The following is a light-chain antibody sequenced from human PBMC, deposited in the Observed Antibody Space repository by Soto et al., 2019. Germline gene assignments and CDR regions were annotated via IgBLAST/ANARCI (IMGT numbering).Light chain of an antibody. J-gene: IGLJ1*01. Sequence: QSALAQPASVSGSPGQSITISCTGTTSDVGRYDYVSWFQQHPGKAPKLIIYDVSHWPSGVSDRFSGSKSGNTASLTISGLQAEDEADYYFSSFTTSTTFVFGTGTKVTVL. CDR3: SSFTTSTTFV. CDR1: TSDVGRYDY. CDR2: DVS. V-gene: IGLV2-14*03.